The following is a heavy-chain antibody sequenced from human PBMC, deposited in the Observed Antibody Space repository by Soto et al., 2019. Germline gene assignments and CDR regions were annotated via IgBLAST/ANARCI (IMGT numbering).Heavy chain of an antibody. CDR2: TKNKANSYTT. CDR1: GFSLSDHY. J-gene: IGHJ4*02. Sequence: PGGSLRLSCAASGFSLSDHYMDWVRQAPGKGLEWVGRTKNKANSYTTEYAASVKGRFTISRDDSKNSLYLQMNSLKTEDTAVYYCARGVLGGYYFDYWGQGTLVTVSS. V-gene: IGHV3-72*01. CDR3: ARGVLGGYYFDY. D-gene: IGHD3-16*01.